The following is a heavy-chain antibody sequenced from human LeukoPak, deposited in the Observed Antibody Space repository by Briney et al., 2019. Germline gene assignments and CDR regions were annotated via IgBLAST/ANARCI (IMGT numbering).Heavy chain of an antibody. CDR3: AINYGDYQDQGDY. D-gene: IGHD4-17*01. Sequence: SVKDSRKASGYTFTSYGISWVRQAPGQGLEWMGRIIPILGIANYAQKFQGRVTITADKSTSTAYMELSSLRSEDTAVYYCAINYGDYQDQGDYWGQGTLVTVSS. J-gene: IGHJ4*02. CDR1: GYTFTSYG. V-gene: IGHV1-69*04. CDR2: IIPILGIA.